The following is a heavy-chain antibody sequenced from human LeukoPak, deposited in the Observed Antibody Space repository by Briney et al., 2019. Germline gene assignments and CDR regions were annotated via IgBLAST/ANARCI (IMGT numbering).Heavy chain of an antibody. CDR2: FYYSGST. D-gene: IGHD3-22*01. CDR1: VGPIGGYY. J-gene: IGHJ3*02. Sequence: SETLSLTFPLLVGPIGGYYWTWIRQPPGKGLEWIGYFYYSGSTSYNPSLQGRVTISVDTSKNHFSLKLTSVTAADTAVYYCASLLDNDISGYPDSFDMWGQGTMVTVSS. V-gene: IGHV4-59*01. CDR3: ASLLDNDISGYPDSFDM.